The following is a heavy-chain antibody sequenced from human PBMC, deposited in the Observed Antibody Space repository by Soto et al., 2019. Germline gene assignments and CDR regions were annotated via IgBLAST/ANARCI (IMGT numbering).Heavy chain of an antibody. CDR2: ISGSGGST. CDR3: AKDSWELLYRRACYYYGMDV. V-gene: IGHV3-23*01. Sequence: PGGSLRLSCAASGFTFSSYAMSWVRQAPGKGLEWVSAISGSGGSTYYADSVKGRFTISRDNSKNTLYLQMNSLRAEDTAVYYCAKDSWELLYRRACYYYGMDVWGQGTTVTVSS. J-gene: IGHJ6*02. CDR1: GFTFSSYA. D-gene: IGHD1-26*01.